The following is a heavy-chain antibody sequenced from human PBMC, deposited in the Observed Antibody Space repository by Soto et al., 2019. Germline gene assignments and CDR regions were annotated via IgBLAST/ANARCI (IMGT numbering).Heavy chain of an antibody. CDR1: GGSISSYY. V-gene: IGHV4-59*01. D-gene: IGHD4-17*01. CDR2: IYYSGST. J-gene: IGHJ6*02. CDR3: ARGGRGTVTTQKKYYYYYGMDV. Sequence: SETLSLTCTVSGGSISSYYWSWIRQPPGKGLEWIGYIYYSGSTNYNPSLKSRVTISVDTSKNQFSLKLSSVTAADTAVYYCARGGRGTVTTQKKYYYYYGMDVWGQGTTVTVSS.